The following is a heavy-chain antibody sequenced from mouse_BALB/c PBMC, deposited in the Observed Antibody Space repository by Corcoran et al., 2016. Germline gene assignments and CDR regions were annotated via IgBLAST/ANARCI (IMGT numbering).Heavy chain of an antibody. Sequence: QVQLQQSAAELARPGASVKMSCKASGYTFTSYTMHWVKKWPGQGLEWFGYINPSSGYTESNQKFKDKTTLTADKSSSTAYMQLTSLTSEDSAVYYCARYGTSAYWGQGTLVTVSA. CDR2: INPSSGYT. V-gene: IGHV1-4*02. D-gene: IGHD2-1*01. J-gene: IGHJ3*01. CDR1: GYTFTSYT. CDR3: ARYGTSAY.